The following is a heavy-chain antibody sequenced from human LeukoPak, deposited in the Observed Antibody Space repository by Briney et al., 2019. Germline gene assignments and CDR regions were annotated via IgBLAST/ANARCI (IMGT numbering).Heavy chain of an antibody. Sequence: SETLSLTCTVSGGSINNYYWSWIRQPPGKGLEWIGYIYYSGSTNYNPSLKTRVTISVDTSKNQFSLKLSSVTAADTAVYYCARGNTWYPYWGQGSLVTVSS. CDR2: IYYSGST. J-gene: IGHJ4*02. D-gene: IGHD2/OR15-2a*01. CDR3: ARGNTWYPY. V-gene: IGHV4-59*01. CDR1: GGSINNYY.